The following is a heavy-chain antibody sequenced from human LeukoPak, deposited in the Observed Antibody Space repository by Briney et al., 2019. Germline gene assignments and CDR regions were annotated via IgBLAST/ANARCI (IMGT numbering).Heavy chain of an antibody. D-gene: IGHD3-3*01. CDR2: INPNSGGT. CDR1: GYTFTGYY. Sequence: ASVKVSCKASGYTFTGYYMHWVRQAPGQGLEWMGWINPNSGGTNYAQKFQGRVTMTRDTSISTAYMELSRLRSDDTAVYYCARDYGQTIFGVVSAFDIWGQGTMVTVSS. CDR3: ARDYGQTIFGVVSAFDI. J-gene: IGHJ3*02. V-gene: IGHV1-2*02.